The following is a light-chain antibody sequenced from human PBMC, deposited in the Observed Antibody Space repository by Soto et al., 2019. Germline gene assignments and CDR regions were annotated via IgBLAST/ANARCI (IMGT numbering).Light chain of an antibody. V-gene: IGLV2-14*01. CDR1: TSDVDNGNF. CDR2: AVS. CDR3: SSYTRSSTYV. J-gene: IGLJ1*01. Sequence: QSALTQPASVSGSPGQSITISCTATTSDVDNGNFLSWYQHHPGKAPKLIVSAVSSRPSGVSSRFSGSKSGNTASLTISGLQADDEADYYCSSYTRSSTYVFGTGTKLTVL.